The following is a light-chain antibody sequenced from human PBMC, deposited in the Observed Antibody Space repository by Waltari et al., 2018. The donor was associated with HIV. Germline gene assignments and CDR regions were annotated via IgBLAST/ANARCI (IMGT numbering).Light chain of an antibody. CDR3: QVWDTTTDQWV. Sequence: SYVLTQPPSVSVDPGKTARITCGGTNIGSKSVQWYQQKPGQAPVLVIYDDNDRPSGIPERFSGSSSGNTATLTISRVEAGDEADYYCQVWDTTTDQWVFGAGTELAVL. CDR2: DDN. V-gene: IGLV3-21*03. CDR1: NIGSKS. J-gene: IGLJ3*02.